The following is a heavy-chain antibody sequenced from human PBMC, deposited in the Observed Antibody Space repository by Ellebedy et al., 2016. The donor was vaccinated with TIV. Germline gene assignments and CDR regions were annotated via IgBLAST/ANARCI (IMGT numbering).Heavy chain of an antibody. V-gene: IGHV4-34*01. CDR1: GGSFSGYY. CDR3: GISSGWVPEVRYFDL. D-gene: IGHD6-19*01. J-gene: IGHJ2*01. Sequence: SETLSLTXAVYGGSFSGYYWSWIRQPPGKGLEWIGEIYHSGSTNYNPSLKSRVTISVDKSKNQFSLKLSSVTAADTAVYYCGISSGWVPEVRYFDLWGRGTLVTVSS. CDR2: IYHSGST.